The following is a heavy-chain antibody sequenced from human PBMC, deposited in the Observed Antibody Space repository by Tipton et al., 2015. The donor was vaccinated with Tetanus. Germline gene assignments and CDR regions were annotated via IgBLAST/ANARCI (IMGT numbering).Heavy chain of an antibody. V-gene: IGHV3-33*01. CDR2: SWYDGTDK. CDR1: GFIFSSYG. CDR3: AGEADCSGGSCFSGDFDN. Sequence: SLRLSCAASGFIFSSYGIHWVRQAPGKGLEWVADSWYDGTDKYCADSVKGRFTISRDNSKNTLYLQMNSLRAEDTAVYYCAGEADCSGGSCFSGDFDNWGQGTQVTVSS. J-gene: IGHJ4*02. D-gene: IGHD2-15*01.